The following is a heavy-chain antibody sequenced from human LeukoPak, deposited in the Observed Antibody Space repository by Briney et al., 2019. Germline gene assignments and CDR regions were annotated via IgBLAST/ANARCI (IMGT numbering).Heavy chain of an antibody. Sequence: GGSLRLPCAASGFTFSSYAMSWVRQAPGKGLEWVSAISGSGGSTYYADSLKGRFTISRDNSKNTLYLQMNSLRVEDTAVYYCAISGSSRDYFYYGMDVWGQGTTVTVSS. CDR2: ISGSGGST. CDR1: GFTFSSYA. V-gene: IGHV3-23*01. D-gene: IGHD1-26*01. J-gene: IGHJ6*02. CDR3: AISGSSRDYFYYGMDV.